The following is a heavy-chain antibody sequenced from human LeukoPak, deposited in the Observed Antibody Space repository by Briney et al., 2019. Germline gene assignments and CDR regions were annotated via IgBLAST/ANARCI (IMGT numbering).Heavy chain of an antibody. V-gene: IGHV1-69*13. J-gene: IGHJ6*03. CDR1: GGTFSSYA. Sequence: SVKVSCKASGGTFSSYAISWVRQAPGQGRERMGGIIPIFGTANYAQKFQGRVTITADESTSTAYMELSSLRSEDTAVYYCARALVGATTLHYYYYMDVWGKGTTVTVSS. CDR3: ARALVGATTLHYYYYMDV. D-gene: IGHD1-26*01. CDR2: IIPIFGTA.